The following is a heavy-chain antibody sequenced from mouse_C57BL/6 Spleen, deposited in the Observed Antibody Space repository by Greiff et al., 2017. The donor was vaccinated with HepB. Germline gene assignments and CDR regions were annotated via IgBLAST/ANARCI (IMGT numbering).Heavy chain of an antibody. CDR3: ARDGLIRLEDYYFDY. V-gene: IGHV1-80*01. CDR2: IYPGDGDT. Sequence: VKLQESGAELVKPGASVKISCKASGYAFSSYWMNWVKQRPGKGLEWIGQIYPGDGDTNYNGKFKGKATLTADKSSSTAYMQLSSLTSEDSAVYFCARDGLIRLEDYYFDYWGQGTTLTVSS. D-gene: IGHD1-1*01. J-gene: IGHJ2*01. CDR1: GYAFSSYW.